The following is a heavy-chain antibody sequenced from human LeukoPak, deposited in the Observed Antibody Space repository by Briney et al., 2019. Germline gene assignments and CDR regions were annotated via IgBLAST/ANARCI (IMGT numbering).Heavy chain of an antibody. Sequence: GGSLRLSCAASGFTFSNYGMHWVRQAPGKGLGWVAVIWYDGSNAYYADSVKGRFTISRDNSKNTLYLQMNSLRAEDTAVYYCARGGRPPLDYWGQGTLVTVSS. V-gene: IGHV3-33*01. CDR3: ARGGRPPLDY. CDR2: IWYDGSNA. D-gene: IGHD3-16*01. CDR1: GFTFSNYG. J-gene: IGHJ4*02.